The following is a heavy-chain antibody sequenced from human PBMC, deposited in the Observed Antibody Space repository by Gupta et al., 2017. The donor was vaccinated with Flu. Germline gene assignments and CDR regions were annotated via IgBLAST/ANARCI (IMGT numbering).Heavy chain of an antibody. CDR2: ISWDGGST. CDR1: GFTFDDYT. J-gene: IGHJ4*02. Sequence: EVQLVESGGDVVQPGGSLRLSCAASGFTFDDYTMHWVRQAPGKGLEWVSLISWDGGSTYYADSVKGRFTISRDNSKNSLYLQMNSLRTEDTALYYCAKGRGYSYGYLDYWGQGTLVTVSS. CDR3: AKGRGYSYGYLDY. V-gene: IGHV3-43*01. D-gene: IGHD5-18*01.